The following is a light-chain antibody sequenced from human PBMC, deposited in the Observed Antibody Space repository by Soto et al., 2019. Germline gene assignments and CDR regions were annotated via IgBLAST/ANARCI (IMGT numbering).Light chain of an antibody. CDR3: SSYTDSTTLVV. Sequence: QSALTQPASVSGSPGQSITISCTGTSSDVGGYNFVSWYQQHPGKAPKLIIYDVTNRPAGVSNRFSGSKSGNTASLTISGLQAEDEDDFYCSSYTDSTTLVVFGGGTKLTVL. V-gene: IGLV2-14*01. J-gene: IGLJ2*01. CDR1: SSDVGGYNF. CDR2: DVT.